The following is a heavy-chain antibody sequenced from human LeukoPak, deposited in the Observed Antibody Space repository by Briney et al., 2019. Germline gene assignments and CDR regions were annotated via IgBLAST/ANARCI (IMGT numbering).Heavy chain of an antibody. CDR2: ISGSGDNT. D-gene: IGHD2-2*01. CDR1: GFSFSNYA. CDR3: AKDPEDCSSTSCYPVYYYYMDV. J-gene: IGHJ6*03. V-gene: IGHV3-23*01. Sequence: PGGTLRLSCAASGFSFSNYAMSWVRQAPGKGLEWVSGISGSGDNTYYADSVEGRFTISRDNFKNTLYLQMNSLRAEDTAVYYCAKDPEDCSSTSCYPVYYYYMDVWGKGTTVTVSS.